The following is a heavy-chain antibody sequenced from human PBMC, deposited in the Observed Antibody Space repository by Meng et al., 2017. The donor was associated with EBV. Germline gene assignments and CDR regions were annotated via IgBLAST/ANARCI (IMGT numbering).Heavy chain of an antibody. J-gene: IGHJ4*02. CDR2: FLPRLGAP. V-gene: IGHV1-69*01. Sequence: QVHLVSSGAEVKKPGSSVKVSCKTSGGPFRYYAISWVRQAPGQGLEWLGGFLPRLGAPNYAQKFHGRVKITADESTSTHYMDLSSLRSEDTAIYYCASESGRGYTPDYWGQGTLVTVSS. CDR3: ASESGRGYTPDY. D-gene: IGHD3-10*01. CDR1: GGPFRYYA.